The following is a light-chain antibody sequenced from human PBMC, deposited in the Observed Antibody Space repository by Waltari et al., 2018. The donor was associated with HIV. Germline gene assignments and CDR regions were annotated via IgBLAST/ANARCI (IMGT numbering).Light chain of an antibody. CDR3: QVWDSATDHVL. CDR1: NLACKS. V-gene: IGLV3-21*04. CDR2: YDT. J-gene: IGLJ2*01. Sequence: SSRLTQPPSVSVAPGETATITCGAVNLACKSGHWYQQKAGQAPVVVMSYDTDRPAGIAERFSGFNSGHSATLIISRVGAGDEADYYCQVWDSATDHVLFGGGTRLTVL.